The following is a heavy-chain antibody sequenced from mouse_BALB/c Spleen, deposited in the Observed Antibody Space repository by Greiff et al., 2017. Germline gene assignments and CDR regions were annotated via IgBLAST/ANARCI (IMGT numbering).Heavy chain of an antibody. V-gene: IGHV3-2*02. CDR3: ARSYGYPAGFAY. Sequence: EVKVEESGPGLVKPSQSLSLTCTVTGYSITSDYAWNWIRQFPGNKLEWMGYISYSGSTSYNPSLKSRISITRDTSKNQFFLQLNSVTTEDTATYYCARSYGYPAGFAYWGQGTLVTVSA. D-gene: IGHD2-2*01. J-gene: IGHJ3*01. CDR2: ISYSGST. CDR1: GYSITSDYA.